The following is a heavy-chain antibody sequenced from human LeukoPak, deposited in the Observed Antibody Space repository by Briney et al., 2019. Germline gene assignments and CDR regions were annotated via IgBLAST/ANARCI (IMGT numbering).Heavy chain of an antibody. CDR1: GFSFSNYG. J-gene: IGHJ4*02. CDR3: VIDREIRFFDWLLALYYFDY. Sequence: GGSLTLSCATSGFSFSNYGMHWVRQAPGKGLEYVSAISSNGGSTYYADSVKGRFTISRDNSKNTLYLQMSSLRAEDTAVYYCVIDREIRFFDWLLALYYFDYWGQGTLVTVSS. V-gene: IGHV3-64D*06. CDR2: ISSNGGST. D-gene: IGHD3-9*01.